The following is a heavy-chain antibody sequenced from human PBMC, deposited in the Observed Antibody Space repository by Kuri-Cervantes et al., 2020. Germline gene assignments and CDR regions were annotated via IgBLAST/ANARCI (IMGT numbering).Heavy chain of an antibody. D-gene: IGHD3-10*01. CDR3: ARGRYYYYYMDV. V-gene: IGHV4-59*01. J-gene: IGHJ6*03. CDR1: GGSFSGYY. Sequence: SETLSLTCAVYGGSFSGYYWSWIRQPTGKGLEWIGYIYYSGSTNYNPSLKSRVTISVDTSKNQFSLKLSSVTAADTAVYYCARGRYYYYYMDVWGKGTTVTVSS. CDR2: IYYSGST.